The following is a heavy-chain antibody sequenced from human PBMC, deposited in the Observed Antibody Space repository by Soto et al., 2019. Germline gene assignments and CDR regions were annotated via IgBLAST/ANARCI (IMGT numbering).Heavy chain of an antibody. CDR2: IYYSGST. CDR1: GGSISSSSYY. Sequence: SETLSLTCTVSGGSISSSSYYWGWIHQPPGKGLEWIGSIYYSGSTYYNPSLKSRVTISVDTSKNQFSLKLSSVTAADTAVYYCARPNAGGWFDPWGQGTLVTVSS. CDR3: ARPNAGGWFDP. J-gene: IGHJ5*02. D-gene: IGHD3-16*01. V-gene: IGHV4-39*01.